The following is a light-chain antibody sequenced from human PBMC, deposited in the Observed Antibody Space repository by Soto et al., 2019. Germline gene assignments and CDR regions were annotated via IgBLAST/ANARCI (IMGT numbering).Light chain of an antibody. V-gene: IGLV7-46*01. Sequence: QAVVTQEPSLTVSPGGTVTLTCGSSTGPVTSGHYAYWLQQKPGQAPRTLIYDTNNKHSWTPARFSASLLGGKAVLTLSGAQPEDEADYYCFLSYGNVPDFVFGGGTKLTVL. CDR1: TGPVTSGHY. CDR3: FLSYGNVPDFV. J-gene: IGLJ3*02. CDR2: DTN.